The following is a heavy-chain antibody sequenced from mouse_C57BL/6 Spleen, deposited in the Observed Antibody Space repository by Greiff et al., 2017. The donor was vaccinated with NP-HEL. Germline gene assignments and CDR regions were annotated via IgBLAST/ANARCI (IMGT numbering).Heavy chain of an antibody. CDR3: ARPYYSNYLYAMDY. V-gene: IGHV1-80*01. J-gene: IGHJ4*01. Sequence: QVQLQQSGAELVKPGASVKISCKASGYAFSSYWMNWVKQRPGTGLEWIGQIYPGDGDTNYNGKFKGKATLTADKSSSTAYMQLSSLTSEDSAVYFCARPYYSNYLYAMDYWGQGTSVTVSS. D-gene: IGHD2-5*01. CDR2: IYPGDGDT. CDR1: GYAFSSYW.